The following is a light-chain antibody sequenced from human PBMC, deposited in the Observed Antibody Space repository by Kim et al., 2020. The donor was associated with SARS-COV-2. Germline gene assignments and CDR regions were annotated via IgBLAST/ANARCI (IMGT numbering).Light chain of an antibody. CDR3: LQHSTYPIT. CDR2: GAS. CDR1: QDIRND. V-gene: IGKV1-17*01. J-gene: IGKJ5*01. Sequence: ASVGDRVTITCRASQDIRNDLVWYQQNPGRAPKRLIYGASSLQSGVPSRFSVSGSGTEFTLTISSVQPEDFATYFCLQHSTYPITFGQGTRLEIK.